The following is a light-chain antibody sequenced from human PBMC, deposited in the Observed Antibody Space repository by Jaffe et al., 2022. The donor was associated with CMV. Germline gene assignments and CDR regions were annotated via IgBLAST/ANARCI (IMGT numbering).Light chain of an antibody. CDR1: QDIRSD. CDR2: AAS. V-gene: IGKV1-6*01. Sequence: AIQMTQSPSSLSASVGDRVTITCRASQDIRSDLGWYQQKPGKAPKLLIYAASTLHTGVPSRFSGSGSGTHFTLTISSLQPEDFATYYCLQDDSYPLTFGPGTKVDFK. CDR3: LQDDSYPLT. J-gene: IGKJ3*01.